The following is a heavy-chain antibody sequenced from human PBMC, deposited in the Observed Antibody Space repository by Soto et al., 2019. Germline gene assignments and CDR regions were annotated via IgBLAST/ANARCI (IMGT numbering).Heavy chain of an antibody. CDR2: VSPPFRTS. V-gene: IGHV1-69*01. Sequence: QVQLVQSGAEVKKPGSSVKVSCKTSGVSFNNNGIGWVRQAPGHGLEWMGGVSPPFRTSNYARKFQGRISTTAGASTGTVNMELSSLTSEDTAQYYCARVLYYGSVSYSPYGMDVWGQGTTVTVSS. CDR3: ARVLYYGSVSYSPYGMDV. CDR1: GVSFNNNG. J-gene: IGHJ6*02. D-gene: IGHD3-10*01.